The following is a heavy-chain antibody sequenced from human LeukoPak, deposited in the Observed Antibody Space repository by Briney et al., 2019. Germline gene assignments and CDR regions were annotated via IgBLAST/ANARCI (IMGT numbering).Heavy chain of an antibody. Sequence: ASVKVSCKASGSTFTDYYTHSVRQAPGQRLEWMGWINPNRGGAHYAPKFQRGVIMTRDTSISTIYMELSRLTSGDTAVYYCARQASGGWYYDYGGQGTLVT. D-gene: IGHD6-19*01. J-gene: IGHJ4*01. V-gene: IGHV1-2*02. CDR1: GSTFTDYY. CDR2: INPNRGGA. CDR3: ARQASGGWYYDY.